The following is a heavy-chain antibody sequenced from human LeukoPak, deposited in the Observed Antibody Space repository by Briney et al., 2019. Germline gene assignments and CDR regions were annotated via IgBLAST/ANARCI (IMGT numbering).Heavy chain of an antibody. CDR2: IYYTGST. J-gene: IGHJ4*02. V-gene: IGHV4-31*03. Sequence: SETLSLTCTVSGGPISSGGYYWSWIRQHPGKGLAWIGYIYYTGSTYYSPSLKSRVTISVDTSKNQFSLKLSSVTAADTAVYYCARDSSSAYYCDSSGSSYYFDYWGQGTLVTVSS. CDR3: ARDSSSAYYCDSSGSSYYFDY. D-gene: IGHD3-22*01. CDR1: GGPISSGGYY.